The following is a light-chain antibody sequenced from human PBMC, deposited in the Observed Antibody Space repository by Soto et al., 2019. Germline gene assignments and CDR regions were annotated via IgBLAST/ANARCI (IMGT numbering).Light chain of an antibody. CDR3: QQRSNWLT. CDR2: DAS. Sequence: EVVLTQSPATLSLSPGERATLSCRPSQNVGIYLAWYQQKPGQAPRLLIYDASNRATGIPARFSGSGSATDFTLTISSLEAEDFAVYYCQQRSNWLTFGGGTKVEIK. V-gene: IGKV3-11*01. CDR1: QNVGIY. J-gene: IGKJ4*01.